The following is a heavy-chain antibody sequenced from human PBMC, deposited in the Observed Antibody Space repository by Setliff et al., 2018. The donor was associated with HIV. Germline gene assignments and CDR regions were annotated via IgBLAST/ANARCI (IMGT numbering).Heavy chain of an antibody. CDR3: ARDHQTMLWLDY. J-gene: IGHJ4*02. CDR2: IIPILGTE. V-gene: IGHV1-69*10. Sequence: SVKVSCKASGPTFSTYLFTWVRQAPGQGFEWMGGIIPILGTEKYAQKIHGRVTLTADMSTNTAYMELRSLTSEDTAVYYCARDHQTMLWLDYLGQGTLVTVSS. D-gene: IGHD2-21*01. CDR1: GPTFSTYL.